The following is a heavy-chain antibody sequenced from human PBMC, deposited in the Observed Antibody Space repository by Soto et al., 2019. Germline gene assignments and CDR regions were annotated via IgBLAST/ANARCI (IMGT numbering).Heavy chain of an antibody. D-gene: IGHD2-15*01. CDR2: IRYDGSNK. J-gene: IGHJ4*02. CDR1: GFIFNEYG. Sequence: QVQLVESGGGVVQPGMSLRLSCAASGFIFNEYGMHWVRQAPGKGLEWVAVIRYDGSNKYYADSVKGRFTISRDNSKNTMSLKMNNLRADDTAVYYCARWDCSGTNCNLNQRSYDLWGQGALVTVSS. V-gene: IGHV3-33*03. CDR3: ARWDCSGTNCNLNQRSYDL.